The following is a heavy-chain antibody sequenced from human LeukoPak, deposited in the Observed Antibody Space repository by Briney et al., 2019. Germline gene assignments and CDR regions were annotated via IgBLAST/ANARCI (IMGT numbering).Heavy chain of an antibody. D-gene: IGHD6-19*01. Sequence: GGSLRLSCAASGFTFSSYSMNWVRQAPGKGLEWVSYISSSSSTIYYADSVKGRFTISRGNAKNSLYLQMNSLRDEDTAVYYCARVYESSGWYDAFDIWGQGTMVTVSS. CDR3: ARVYESSGWYDAFDI. CDR2: ISSSSSTI. CDR1: GFTFSSYS. V-gene: IGHV3-48*02. J-gene: IGHJ3*02.